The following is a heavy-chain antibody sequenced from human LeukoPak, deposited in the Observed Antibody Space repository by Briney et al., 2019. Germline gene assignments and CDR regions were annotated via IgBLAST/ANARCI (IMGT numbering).Heavy chain of an antibody. D-gene: IGHD6-19*01. J-gene: IGHJ4*02. V-gene: IGHV4-39*01. CDR1: GGSISSGGYY. Sequence: SETLSLTCTVSGGSISSGGYYWSWIRQPPGKGLEWIGSIHYSGKVYYNPSLKSRVTTSVDTSTDQFSLRLSSATAADTAIYYCARQSGDQSSAWYFDAWGQGTLVTVSS. CDR2: IHYSGKV. CDR3: ARQSGDQSSAWYFDA.